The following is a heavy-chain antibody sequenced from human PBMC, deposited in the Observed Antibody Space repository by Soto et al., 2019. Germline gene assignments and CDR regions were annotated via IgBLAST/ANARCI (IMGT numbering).Heavy chain of an antibody. CDR1: GFTFSSYA. V-gene: IGHV3-23*01. D-gene: IGHD1-1*01. J-gene: IGHJ4*02. Sequence: GGSLRLSCAASGFTFSSYAMSWVRQAPGKGLEWVSAISGSGGSTYYADSVKGRFTISRDNSKNTLYLQMNSLRAEDTAVYYCAKGGKSWNQPWYFDYWGQGTLVTVSS. CDR2: ISGSGGST. CDR3: AKGGKSWNQPWYFDY.